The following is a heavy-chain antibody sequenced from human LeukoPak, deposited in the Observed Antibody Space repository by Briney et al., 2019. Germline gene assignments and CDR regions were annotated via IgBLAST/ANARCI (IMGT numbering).Heavy chain of an antibody. CDR2: IYTNGST. D-gene: IGHD6-19*01. CDR1: GGSISSSSYY. J-gene: IGHJ4*02. V-gene: IGHV4-61*05. CDR3: ASLSGVAGYY. Sequence: PSETLSLTCTVSGGSISSSSYYWGWIRQPPGKGLEWIGRIYTNGSTNYNPSLKSRVTMSVDTSKNQFSLKLNSVTAADTAVYYCASLSGVAGYYWGQGTLVTVSS.